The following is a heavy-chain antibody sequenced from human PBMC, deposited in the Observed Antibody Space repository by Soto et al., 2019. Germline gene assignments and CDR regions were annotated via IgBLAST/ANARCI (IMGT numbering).Heavy chain of an antibody. V-gene: IGHV1-69*02. CDR3: ASPLTYYYGSGSRDYYYYGMDV. CDR2: IIPILGIA. CDR1: GGTFSSYT. Sequence: QVQLVQSGAEVKKPGSSVKVSCKASGGTFSSYTISWVRQAPGQGLEWMGWIIPILGIANYAPKFQGRVTINADKSTSTADMELSSLRSEDTAVYYCASPLTYYYGSGSRDYYYYGMDVWGQGTTVTVSS. D-gene: IGHD3-10*01. J-gene: IGHJ6*02.